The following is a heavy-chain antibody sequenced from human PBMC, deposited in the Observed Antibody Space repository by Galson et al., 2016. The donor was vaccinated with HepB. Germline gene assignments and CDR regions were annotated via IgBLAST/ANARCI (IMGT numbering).Heavy chain of an antibody. V-gene: IGHV3-33*01. CDR1: GFTFSSYG. D-gene: IGHD4-11*01. Sequence: SLRLTCAASGFTFSSYGMHWVRQAPGKGLEWVAVIWYDGSNKYYADSVKGRSTISRDNSKNTLYLQMSSLRAEDTAVYYCARGSNYFDYYYYGMDVWGQGTMVTVSS. CDR3: ARGSNYFDYYYYGMDV. CDR2: IWYDGSNK. J-gene: IGHJ6*02.